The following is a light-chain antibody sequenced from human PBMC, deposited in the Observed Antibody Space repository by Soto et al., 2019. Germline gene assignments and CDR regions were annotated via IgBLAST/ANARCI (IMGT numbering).Light chain of an antibody. CDR2: AAS. CDR3: QKYDNAPWT. Sequence: DIQMTQSPSSLSASVGDRVTITCRASQGIHNYLAWYQQRPGKVPRLLIYAASTLHAGVPYRFSGSVSGTDFTLTISSLQPEDVATYYCQKYDNAPWTFGQGTKVDIK. V-gene: IGKV1-27*01. J-gene: IGKJ1*01. CDR1: QGIHNY.